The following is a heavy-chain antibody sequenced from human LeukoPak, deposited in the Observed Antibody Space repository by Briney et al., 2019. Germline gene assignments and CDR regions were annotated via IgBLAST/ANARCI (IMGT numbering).Heavy chain of an antibody. CDR2: IYYNGNT. CDR1: GVSVRSSDSY. J-gene: IGHJ4*02. D-gene: IGHD2-21*01. Sequence: PSETLSLTCTVSGVSVRSSDSYWVWVRQPPGKGLEWVGSIYYNGNTPFNPSLKSRLSISVDTSKNQFSLRMTSVTAADTAVYYCARRGLVVVPLWGQGILVTVSS. V-gene: IGHV4-39*01. CDR3: ARRGLVVVPL.